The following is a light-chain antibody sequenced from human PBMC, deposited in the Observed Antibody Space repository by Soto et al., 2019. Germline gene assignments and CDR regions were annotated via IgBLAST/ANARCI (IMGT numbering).Light chain of an antibody. V-gene: IGKV1-27*01. CDR1: QGIAPY. J-gene: IGKJ4*01. CDR2: AAS. CDR3: QKYNSAPLT. Sequence: DVQMTQSPSSLSASVGDRVTITCRASQGIAPYLAWFQQKPGKDPKLLIYAASTLQSGVPSRFSGSGSGADFILTISSLQPEDVGTYYCQKYNSAPLTFGGGTKVEIK.